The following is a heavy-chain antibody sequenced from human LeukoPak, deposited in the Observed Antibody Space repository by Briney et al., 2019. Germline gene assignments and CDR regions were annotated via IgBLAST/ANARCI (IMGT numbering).Heavy chain of an antibody. Sequence: SETLSLTCAVYGGSFSGYYWSWSRQPPGKGLEWIGEINHSGSTNYNPSLKSRVTISVDTSKNQFSLKLSSVTAADTAVYYCARAGSSGWPSNFDYWGQGTLVTVSS. CDR1: GGSFSGYY. CDR2: INHSGST. J-gene: IGHJ4*02. V-gene: IGHV4-34*01. CDR3: ARAGSSGWPSNFDY. D-gene: IGHD6-19*01.